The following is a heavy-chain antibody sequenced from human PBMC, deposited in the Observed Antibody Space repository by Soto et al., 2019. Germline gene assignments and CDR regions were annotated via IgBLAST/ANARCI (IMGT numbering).Heavy chain of an antibody. CDR3: AREAAGDFIDY. D-gene: IGHD3-16*01. Sequence: EVQLVESGGGLVQPGGSLRLSCAASGFTFSYYSMNWVRQAPGKGLEWVSYISSGSTTIYYAESVKGRFTISRDNGKNSLYLQMNRLRAEDTAVYYCAREAAGDFIDYWGQGTLVTVSS. J-gene: IGHJ4*02. V-gene: IGHV3-48*01. CDR1: GFTFSYYS. CDR2: ISSGSTTI.